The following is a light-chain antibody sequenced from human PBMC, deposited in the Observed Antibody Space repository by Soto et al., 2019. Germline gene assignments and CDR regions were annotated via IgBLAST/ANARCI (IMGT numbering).Light chain of an antibody. V-gene: IGKV3-15*01. CDR1: QSVSRK. CDR3: QQYSNGPSGT. J-gene: IGKJ1*01. Sequence: EIVITQSPSTLSVSPGERATLSCRASQSVSRKLAWYQRKPGQAPRLLICKASSMTSGIPARFSGSGSGTEFTPTTSSLQPEDVAVYYCQQYSNGPSGTFGQGTKVDIK. CDR2: KAS.